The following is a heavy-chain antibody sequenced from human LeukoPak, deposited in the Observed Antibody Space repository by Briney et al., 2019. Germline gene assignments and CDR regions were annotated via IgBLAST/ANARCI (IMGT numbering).Heavy chain of an antibody. CDR2: ISGSGGSI. V-gene: IGHV3-23*01. CDR1: GFTFSSYA. CDR3: AKSGELLWFGELDYYYMDV. J-gene: IGHJ6*03. D-gene: IGHD3-10*01. Sequence: PGGSLRPSCAASGFTFSSYAMSWVRQAPGKGLEWVSAISGSGGSIYYADSVKGRFTISRDNSKNTLYLQMNSLRAEDTAVYYCAKSGELLWFGELDYYYMDVWGKGTTVTVSS.